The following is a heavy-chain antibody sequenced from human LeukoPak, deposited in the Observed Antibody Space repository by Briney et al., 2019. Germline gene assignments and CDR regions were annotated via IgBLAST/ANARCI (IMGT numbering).Heavy chain of an antibody. CDR3: ARAREWLSDAFDI. CDR2: ISTSSIYI. CDR1: GFTFSDYY. Sequence: PGGSLRLSCAASGFTFSDYYMSWIRQAPGKGLEWVSSISTSSIYIYYPDSLRGRFTISRDNAKNSLYLQMNSLRAEDTAVYYCARAREWLSDAFDIWGQGTMVTVSS. J-gene: IGHJ3*02. V-gene: IGHV3-11*06. D-gene: IGHD3-3*01.